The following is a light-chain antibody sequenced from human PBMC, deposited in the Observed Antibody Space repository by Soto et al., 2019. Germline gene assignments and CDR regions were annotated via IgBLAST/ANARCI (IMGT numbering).Light chain of an antibody. Sequence: DIQMTQSPSSLSASVGHRVAGTGRASQSISRYLNWYQHKPGRAPELLIYAASSLQSGVPSRFSGSGSGTDFTLTIISLQPEDFATYYCQQSYSTPPTFGQGTKGDIK. CDR2: AAS. J-gene: IGKJ1*01. V-gene: IGKV1-39*01. CDR3: QQSYSTPPT. CDR1: QSISRY.